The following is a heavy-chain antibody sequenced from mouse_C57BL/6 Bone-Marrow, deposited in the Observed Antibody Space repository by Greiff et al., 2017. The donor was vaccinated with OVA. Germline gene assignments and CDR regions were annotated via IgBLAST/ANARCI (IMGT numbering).Heavy chain of an antibody. D-gene: IGHD2-3*01. CDR1: GYTFTSYG. J-gene: IGHJ3*01. Sequence: VKLMESGAELARPGASVKLSCKASGYTFTSYGISWVKQRTGQGLEWIGEIYPRSGNTYYNEKFKGKATLTADKSSSTAYMELRSLTSEDSAVYFCEGYDGYYLFAYWGQGTLVTVSA. CDR2: IYPRSGNT. V-gene: IGHV1-81*01. CDR3: EGYDGYYLFAY.